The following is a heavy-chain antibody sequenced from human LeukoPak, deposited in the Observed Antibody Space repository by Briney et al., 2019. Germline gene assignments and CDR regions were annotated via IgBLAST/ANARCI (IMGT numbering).Heavy chain of an antibody. V-gene: IGHV3-23*01. CDR3: AKDGPRLYYYDSSGYPTFDY. D-gene: IGHD3-22*01. J-gene: IGHJ4*02. CDR1: GFTFSDYY. CDR2: ISGSGGST. Sequence: GGSLRLSCAASGFTFSDYYMSWIRQAPGKGLEWVSAISGSGGSTYYADSVKGRFTISRDNSKNTLYLQMNSLRAEDTAVYYCAKDGPRLYYYDSSGYPTFDYWGQGTLVTVSS.